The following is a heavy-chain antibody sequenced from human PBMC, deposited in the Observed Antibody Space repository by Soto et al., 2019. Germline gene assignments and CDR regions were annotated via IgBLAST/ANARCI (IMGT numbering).Heavy chain of an antibody. CDR3: ARALPPFLIVGATGPFDI. J-gene: IGHJ3*02. D-gene: IGHD1-26*01. V-gene: IGHV4-59*01. CDR1: GGSISSYY. Sequence: SETLSLTCTVSGGSISSYYWSWIRQPPGKGLEWIGYIYYSGSTNYNPSLKSRVTISVDTTKNQFSLKLSSVTAADTAVYYCARALPPFLIVGATGPFDIWGQGTMVTVSS. CDR2: IYYSGST.